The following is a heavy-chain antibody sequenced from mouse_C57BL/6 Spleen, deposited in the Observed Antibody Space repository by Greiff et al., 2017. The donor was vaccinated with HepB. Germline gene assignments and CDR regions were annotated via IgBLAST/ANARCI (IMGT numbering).Heavy chain of an antibody. V-gene: IGHV5-15*01. CDR1: GFTFSDYG. CDR2: ISNLAYSI. Sequence: EVMLVESGGGLVQPGGSLKLSCAASGFTFSDYGMAWVRQAPRKGPEWVAFISNLAYSIYYADTVTGRFTISRENAKNTLYLEMSSLRSEDTAMYYCAREDSSGYPFAYWGQGTLVTVSA. D-gene: IGHD3-2*02. J-gene: IGHJ3*01. CDR3: AREDSSGYPFAY.